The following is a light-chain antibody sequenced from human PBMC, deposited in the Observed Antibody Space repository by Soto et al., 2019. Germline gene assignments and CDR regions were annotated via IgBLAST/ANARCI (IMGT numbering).Light chain of an antibody. J-gene: IGLJ1*01. CDR3: SSYTSTSILYV. V-gene: IGLV2-14*01. CDR1: TSDVGDYNY. Sequence: QSALTQPASVSGSPGQSITISCTGTTSDVGDYNYVSWYQQHPGKAPKLMIYEVRNRPSGVSNRFSGSKSGNTASLTISGLQAEDAADYYCSSYTSTSILYVFGTGTKVTVL. CDR2: EVR.